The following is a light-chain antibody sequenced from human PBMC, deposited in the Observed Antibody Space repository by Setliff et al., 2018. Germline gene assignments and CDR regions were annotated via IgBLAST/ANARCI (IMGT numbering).Light chain of an antibody. Sequence: QSALTQPASVSGSPGQSITISCTGTSSDIGGYIYVSWYQQHPGKAPKLLIYDVNTRPSGISYRFSGSKSGNTTSLTISGLQTEDEAGYYCSSFTGGSSPYVFGTGTKSPS. CDR2: DVN. V-gene: IGLV2-14*03. J-gene: IGLJ1*01. CDR3: SSFTGGSSPYV. CDR1: SSDIGGYIY.